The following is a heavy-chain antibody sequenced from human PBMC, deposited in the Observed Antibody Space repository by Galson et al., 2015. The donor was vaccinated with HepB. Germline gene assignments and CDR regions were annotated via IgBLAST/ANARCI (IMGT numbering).Heavy chain of an antibody. J-gene: IGHJ4*02. CDR3: AKDLWREQDYDDSSGYSYFDY. CDR1: GFTFSTYD. V-gene: IGHV3-23*01. D-gene: IGHD3-22*01. Sequence: SLRLSCAASGFTFSTYDMSWLRQVPGKGLEWVSDIIARGGYTYYADSVKGRFTISRDNSKNTLYLQMNSLRVEDTAIYYCAKDLWREQDYDDSSGYSYFDYWGQGTLVTVSS. CDR2: IIARGGYT.